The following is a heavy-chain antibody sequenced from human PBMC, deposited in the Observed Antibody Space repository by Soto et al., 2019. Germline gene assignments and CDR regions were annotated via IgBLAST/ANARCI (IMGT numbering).Heavy chain of an antibody. V-gene: IGHV1-18*01. CDR3: ARDEWIAARSYYYYYYGMDV. CDR1: GYTFTSYG. Sequence: QVQLVQSGAEVKKPGASVKVSCKASGYTFTSYGISWVRQAPGQGLEWMGWISAYNGNTNYAQKLQGRVTMTTDTSTSTAYMELRSLRSDDTAVYYCARDEWIAARSYYYYYYGMDVWGQGTTVTVSS. J-gene: IGHJ6*02. D-gene: IGHD6-6*01. CDR2: ISAYNGNT.